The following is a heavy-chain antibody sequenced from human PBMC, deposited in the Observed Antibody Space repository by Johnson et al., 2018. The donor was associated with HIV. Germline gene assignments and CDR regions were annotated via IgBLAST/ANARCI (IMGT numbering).Heavy chain of an antibody. V-gene: IGHV3-33*01. D-gene: IGHD3-10*01. CDR3: ATGGSYDAFDI. CDR1: GFTFSSYG. J-gene: IGHJ3*02. CDR2: ILYDGSNK. Sequence: QVQLVESGGGVVQPGRSLRLSCAASGFTFSSYGMHWVRQAPGKGLEWVAVILYDGSNKYYADSVKGRFTISRDNSKNTLYLQMNSLRAEDTAVYYCATGGSYDAFDIWGQGTMVTVSS.